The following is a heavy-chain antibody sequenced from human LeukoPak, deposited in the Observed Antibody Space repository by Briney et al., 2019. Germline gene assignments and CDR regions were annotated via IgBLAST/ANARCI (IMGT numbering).Heavy chain of an antibody. V-gene: IGHV3-23*01. J-gene: IGHJ4*02. D-gene: IGHD1-26*01. CDR3: ASALRIYYYFDY. CDR1: GFTFSSYA. Sequence: GGSLRLSCAPSGFTFSSYAMSWVRQAPGKGLEWVSAISDSDGNTYYADSVKGRFTISRDNSKNTLYLQMNSLRAEDTAVYYCASALRIYYYFDYWGQGTLVTVSS. CDR2: ISDSDGNT.